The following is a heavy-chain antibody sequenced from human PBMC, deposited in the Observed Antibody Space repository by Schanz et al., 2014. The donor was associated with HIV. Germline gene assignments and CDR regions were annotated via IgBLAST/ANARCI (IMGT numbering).Heavy chain of an antibody. D-gene: IGHD2-8*01. Sequence: QVQLVESGGGVVQPGRSLRLSCAASGFTFSRYGMHWVRQAPGKGLEWEAVISYDGSNKYYADSVKGRFTISRDNAKNSLYLQMNRLRAEDTAVYYCARDESAQWFFDVWGQGTTVTVSS. CDR3: ARDESAQWFFDV. J-gene: IGHJ6*02. V-gene: IGHV3-30*03. CDR1: GFTFSRYG. CDR2: ISYDGSNK.